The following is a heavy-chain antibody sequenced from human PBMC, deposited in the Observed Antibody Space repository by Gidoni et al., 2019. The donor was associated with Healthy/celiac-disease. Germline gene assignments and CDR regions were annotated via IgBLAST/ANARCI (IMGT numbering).Heavy chain of an antibody. V-gene: IGHV4-59*01. D-gene: IGHD3-3*01. CDR2: IYYSGST. CDR1: GGSISSYY. Sequence: QVQLQESGPGLVKPSETLSLTCTVSGGSISSYYWSWIRQPPGKGLEWIGYIYYSGSTNYNPSLKGRVNISVDTSKDQFSLKLSFVTGADTAVYYWARGGAPYYDFWSGYSHYYGMDVWGQGTTVTVSS. CDR3: ARGGAPYYDFWSGYSHYYGMDV. J-gene: IGHJ6*02.